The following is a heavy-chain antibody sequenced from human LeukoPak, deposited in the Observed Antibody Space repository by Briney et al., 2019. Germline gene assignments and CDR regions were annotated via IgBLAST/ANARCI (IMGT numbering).Heavy chain of an antibody. CDR3: VKGGAAGTFDY. V-gene: IGHV3-64D*09. Sequence: PGGSLRLSCSASGFTFSSYAMHWVRQAPGKGLEYVSAISNNGGSTYYADSVKGRFTISRDNSKNTLYLQMSSLRAEDTAVYYCVKGGAAGTFDYWGQGTLVTVSS. CDR1: GFTFSSYA. CDR2: ISNNGGST. J-gene: IGHJ4*02. D-gene: IGHD6-13*01.